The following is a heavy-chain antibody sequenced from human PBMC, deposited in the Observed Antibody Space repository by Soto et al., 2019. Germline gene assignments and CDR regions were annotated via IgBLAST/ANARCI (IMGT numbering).Heavy chain of an antibody. CDR2: IYSGGST. CDR1: GCTDSSNH. V-gene: IGHV3-53*01. J-gene: IGHJ4*02. D-gene: IGHD1-26*01. Sequence: LSCAPRGCTDSSNHMTWFRQAPGKGLEWVSVIYSGGSTYYADSVKGRFTISRDNSKNTLYLQMNSLRAEDMAVYYCGMGIRGATFAYWGKGTLVTVFS. CDR3: GMGIRGATFAY.